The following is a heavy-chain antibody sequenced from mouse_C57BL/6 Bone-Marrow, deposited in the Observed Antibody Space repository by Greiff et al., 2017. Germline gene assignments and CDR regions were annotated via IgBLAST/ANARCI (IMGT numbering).Heavy chain of an antibody. J-gene: IGHJ2*01. Sequence: QVQLQQSGAELVMPGASVKLSCKASGYTFTSYWMHWVKQRPGQGLEWIGEIDPSDSYTNYNQKFKGKSTMTVDKSSSTAYMQLSSLTSEDSAVYYCARSSGDLDYWGQGTTLTVSS. CDR1: GYTFTSYW. V-gene: IGHV1-69*01. CDR3: ARSSGDLDY. CDR2: IDPSDSYT.